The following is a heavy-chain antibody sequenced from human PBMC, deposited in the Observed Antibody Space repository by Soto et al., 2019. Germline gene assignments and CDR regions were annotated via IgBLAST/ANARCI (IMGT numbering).Heavy chain of an antibody. J-gene: IGHJ5*02. D-gene: IGHD3-3*01. CDR3: AKDRRYSTIFGVVIGENWFDP. V-gene: IGHV3-30*18. CDR1: GFTFSSYG. CDR2: ISYDGSNK. Sequence: PGGSLRLSCAASGFTFSSYGMHWVRQAPGKGLEWVAVISYDGSNKYYADSVKGRFTISRDNSKNTLYLQMNSLRAEDTAVYYCAKDRRYSTIFGVVIGENWFDPWGQGTLVTVSS.